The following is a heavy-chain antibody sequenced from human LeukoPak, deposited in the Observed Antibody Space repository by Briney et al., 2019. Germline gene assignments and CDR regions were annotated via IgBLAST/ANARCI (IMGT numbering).Heavy chain of an antibody. CDR2: IYSGGTK. Sequence: GGSLRLSCAVSGFTVSNYYMSWVRQAPGKGLEWVSIIYSGGTKYYADSVKGRFTISRDNSKNTLYLQMNSLRAEDTAVYYCARRGYYYDSSGYYSWGQGTLVTVSS. CDR3: ARRGYYYDSSGYYS. CDR1: GFTVSNYY. J-gene: IGHJ4*02. V-gene: IGHV3-53*01. D-gene: IGHD3-22*01.